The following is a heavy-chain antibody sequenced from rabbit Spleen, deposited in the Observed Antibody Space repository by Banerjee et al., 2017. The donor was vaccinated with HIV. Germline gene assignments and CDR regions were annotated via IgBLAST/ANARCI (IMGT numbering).Heavy chain of an antibody. CDR2: IYTGSSGST. D-gene: IGHD7-1*01. Sequence: QEQLEESGGGLVKPGASLTLTCKASGFSFSSVYYMCWVRQAPGKGLEWIACIYTGSSGSTYYASWAKGRFTISKTSSTTVTLQMTSLTAADTATYFCARDDSYSSGHDFDLWGPGTLVTVS. CDR1: GFSFSSVYY. J-gene: IGHJ4*01. V-gene: IGHV1S45*01. CDR3: ARDDSYSSGHDFDL.